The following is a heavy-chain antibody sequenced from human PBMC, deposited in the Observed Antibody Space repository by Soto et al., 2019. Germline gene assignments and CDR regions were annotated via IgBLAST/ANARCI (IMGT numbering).Heavy chain of an antibody. Sequence: SETLSLTCTVSGGSISSSSYYWGWIRQPPGKGLEWIGSIYYSGSTYYNPSLKSRVTISVDTSKNQCSLKLSPVTAADTAVYYCARQSLNWNYLGWFDPWGQETLVTVSS. CDR3: ARQSLNWNYLGWFDP. J-gene: IGHJ5*02. D-gene: IGHD1-7*01. CDR1: GGSISSSSYY. CDR2: IYYSGST. V-gene: IGHV4-39*01.